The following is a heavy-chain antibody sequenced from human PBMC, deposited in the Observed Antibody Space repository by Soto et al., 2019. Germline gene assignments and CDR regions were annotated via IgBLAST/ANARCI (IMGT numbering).Heavy chain of an antibody. V-gene: IGHV3-30-3*01. J-gene: IGHJ4*02. D-gene: IGHD2-2*01. CDR2: ISYDGTSK. Sequence: GGSLRLSCVASGFTFSRYAMYWVRQAPGKGLEWVAVISYDGTSKYYAHSVRGRFTISRDSSKNTIYVQMNSLKPEDSAVYYCAVDRVPAAIHGADCWGQGTLVTVSS. CDR3: AVDRVPAAIHGADC. CDR1: GFTFSRYA.